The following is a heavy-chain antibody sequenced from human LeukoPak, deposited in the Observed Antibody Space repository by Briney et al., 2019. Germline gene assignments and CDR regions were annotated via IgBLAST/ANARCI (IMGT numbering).Heavy chain of an antibody. CDR3: AKDRYGGNSGLLDY. V-gene: IGHV3-9*03. CDR2: ISWNSGSI. D-gene: IGHD4-23*01. J-gene: IGHJ4*02. CDR1: GFTFDDYA. Sequence: GRSLRLSCAASGFTFDDYAMHWVRQAPGKGLEWVSGISWNSGSIGYADSVKGRFTIPRDNAKNSLYLQMNSLRAEDMALYYCAKDRYGGNSGLLDYWGQGTLVTVSS.